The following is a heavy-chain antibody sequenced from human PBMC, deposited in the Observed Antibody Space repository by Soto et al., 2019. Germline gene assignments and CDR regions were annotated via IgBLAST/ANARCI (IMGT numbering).Heavy chain of an antibody. CDR2: IWYDGSNK. V-gene: IGHV3-33*01. J-gene: IGHJ4*02. D-gene: IGHD3-3*01. CDR3: ARDFDFWSGPIDY. Sequence: GSLRLSCAASGFTFSSYGMHWVRQAPGKGLEWVAVIWYDGSNKYYADSVKGRFTISRDNSKNTLYLQMNSLRAEDTAVYYCARDFDFWSGPIDYWGQGTLVTVSS. CDR1: GFTFSSYG.